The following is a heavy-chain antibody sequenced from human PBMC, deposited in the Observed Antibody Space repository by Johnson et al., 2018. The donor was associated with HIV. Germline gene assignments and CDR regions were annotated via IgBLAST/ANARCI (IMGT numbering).Heavy chain of an antibody. D-gene: IGHD5-18*01. Sequence: QVQLVESGGGVVQPGRSLRLSCAASGFTFSSYAMHWVRQAPGKGLEWVAVISYDGSNKYYADSVKGRFTISSDNSKNTLDLQMNSLRAEDTAVYYCAREADTEELAHDAFDIWGQGTMVTVSS. CDR3: AREADTEELAHDAFDI. CDR2: ISYDGSNK. J-gene: IGHJ3*02. V-gene: IGHV3-30-3*01. CDR1: GFTFSSYA.